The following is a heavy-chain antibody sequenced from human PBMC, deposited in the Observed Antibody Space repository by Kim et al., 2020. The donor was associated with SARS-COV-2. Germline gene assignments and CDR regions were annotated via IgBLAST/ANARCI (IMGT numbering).Heavy chain of an antibody. CDR3: ARGLVTYSSSWYWFDP. D-gene: IGHD6-13*01. V-gene: IGHV4-59*01. Sequence: SETLSLTRTVSGGSISSYYWSWIRQPPGKGLEWIGYIYYSGSTNYNPSLKSRVTISVDTSKNQFSLKLSSVTAADTAVYYCARGLVTYSSSWYWFDPWGQGTLVTVSS. CDR1: GGSISSYY. J-gene: IGHJ5*02. CDR2: IYYSGST.